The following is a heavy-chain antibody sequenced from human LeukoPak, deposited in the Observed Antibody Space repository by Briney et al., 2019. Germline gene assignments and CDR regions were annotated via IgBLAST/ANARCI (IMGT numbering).Heavy chain of an antibody. V-gene: IGHV4-59*01. J-gene: IGHJ4*02. CDR2: IYYSGST. D-gene: IGHD3-9*01. Sequence: PSETLSLTCTVSGGSISGYYWSWIRQPPGKGPEWIGYIYYSGSTNYNPSLKSRVTISVDTSKNQFSLKLSSVTAADTAVYYCAISYYDILTGYSSAFDYWGQGTLVTVSS. CDR1: GGSISGYY. CDR3: AISYYDILTGYSSAFDY.